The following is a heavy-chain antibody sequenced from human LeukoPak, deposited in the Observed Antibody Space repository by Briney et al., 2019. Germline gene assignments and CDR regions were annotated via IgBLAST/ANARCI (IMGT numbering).Heavy chain of an antibody. CDR1: GFTFSSYA. D-gene: IGHD6-19*01. CDR2: INSDGSNT. J-gene: IGHJ4*02. V-gene: IGHV3-74*01. Sequence: PGGSLRLSCAASGFTFSSYAMSWVRQAPGKGLEWVSRINSDGSNTNYADSVKGRFTISRDNAKNTLYLQMNSLRAEDTAVFYCARVRDISGHWGFLDYWGQGTLVTVSS. CDR3: ARVRDISGHWGFLDY.